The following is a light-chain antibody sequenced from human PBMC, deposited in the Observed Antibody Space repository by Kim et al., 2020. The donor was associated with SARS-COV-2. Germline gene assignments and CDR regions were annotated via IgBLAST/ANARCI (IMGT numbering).Light chain of an antibody. V-gene: IGKV3D-15*01. CDR2: DGS. CDR1: QAGKTN. CDR3: QQYENWPPYT. Sequence: VSPGGRVTLSCRASQAGKTNLALLQPKPGQAPRLLLLDGSARATGIPARFSGHGSGADFTLPHHKLQSEKYAVLYRQQYENWPPYTFGQEPKLE. J-gene: IGKJ2*01.